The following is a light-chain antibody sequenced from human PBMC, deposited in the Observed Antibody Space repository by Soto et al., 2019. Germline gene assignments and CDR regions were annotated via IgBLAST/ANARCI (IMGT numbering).Light chain of an antibody. CDR3: LQDYNYPRT. Sequence: AIQMTQSASSLSASVGDRVTITCRASQGIGNDLGWYQQKPGKAPKLLIYAASTLQSGVPSRFSGSGSDTDFTLTISSLQPEDFATYYCLQDYNYPRTFGQGTKVEIK. CDR2: AAS. J-gene: IGKJ1*01. CDR1: QGIGND. V-gene: IGKV1-6*01.